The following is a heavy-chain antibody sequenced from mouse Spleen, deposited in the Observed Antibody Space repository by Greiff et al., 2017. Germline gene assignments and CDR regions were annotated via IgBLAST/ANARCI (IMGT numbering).Heavy chain of an antibody. J-gene: IGHJ1*01. D-gene: IGHD1-1*01. CDR1: GYTFTSYY. V-gene: IGHV1S56*01. CDR3: ARDYYGSSYYWYFDV. CDR2: IYPGDGST. Sequence: QVQLQQSGPELVKPGASVKMSCKASGYTFTSYYIHWVKQRPGQGLEWIGWIYPGDGSTKYNEKFKGKTTLTADKSSSTAYMLLSSLTSEDSAIYFCARDYYGSSYYWYFDVWGAGTTVTVSS.